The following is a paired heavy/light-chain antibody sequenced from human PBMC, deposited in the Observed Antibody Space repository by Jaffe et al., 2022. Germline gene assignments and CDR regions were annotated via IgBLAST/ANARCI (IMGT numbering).Heavy chain of an antibody. V-gene: IGHV4-38-2*01. CDR2: IYHSGST. J-gene: IGHJ4*02. CDR1: GYSISSGYY. CDR3: ARSAGLLWFGELTPFDY. Sequence: QVQLQESGPGLVKPSETLSLTCAVSGYSISSGYYWGWIRQPPGKGLEWIGSIYHSGSTYYNPSLKSRVTISVDTSKNQFSLKLSSVTAADTAVYYCARSAGLLWFGELTPFDYWGQGTLVTVSS. D-gene: IGHD3-10*01.
Light chain of an antibody. J-gene: IGKJ5*01. V-gene: IGKV1-9*01. CDR1: QGISSY. CDR2: AAS. CDR3: QQLNSYPIT. Sequence: DIQLTQSPSFLSASVGDRVTITCRASQGISSYLAWYQQKPGKAPKLLIYAASTLQSGVPSRFSGSGSGTEFTLTISSLQPEDFATYYCQQLNSYPITFGQGTRLEIK.